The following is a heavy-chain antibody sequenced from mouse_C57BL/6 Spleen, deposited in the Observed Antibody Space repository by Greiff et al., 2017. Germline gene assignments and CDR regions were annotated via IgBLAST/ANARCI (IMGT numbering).Heavy chain of an antibody. J-gene: IGHJ4*01. CDR2: FYPGSGSI. V-gene: IGHV1-62-2*01. CDR3: ARHEDGPESKNYYAMDY. CDR1: GYTFTEYT. D-gene: IGHD2-5*01. Sequence: QVQLKESGAELVKPGASVKLSCKASGYTFTEYTIHWVKQRSGQGLEWIGWFYPGSGSIKYNEKFKDKATLTADKSSSTVYMELSRLTSEDSAVYFCARHEDGPESKNYYAMDYWGQGTSVTVSS.